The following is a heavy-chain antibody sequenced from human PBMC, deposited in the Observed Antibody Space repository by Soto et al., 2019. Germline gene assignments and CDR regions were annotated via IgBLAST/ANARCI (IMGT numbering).Heavy chain of an antibody. CDR3: ATENCNGGNCYASFHY. J-gene: IGHJ4*02. D-gene: IGHD2-15*01. CDR1: GFTFSDYY. V-gene: IGHV3-11*01. CDR2: ISNSAGST. Sequence: QVQLVESGGGLVKPGGSLRLSCAASGFTFSDYYMSWIRQVPGKGLEWVSYISNSAGSTFYADSVKGRFTISRDNIKNSLFLQMNTLRAEDTAVYYCATENCNGGNCYASFHYWGQGTLVTVSS.